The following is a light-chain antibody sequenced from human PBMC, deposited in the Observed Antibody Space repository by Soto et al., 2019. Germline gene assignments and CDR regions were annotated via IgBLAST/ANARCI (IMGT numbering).Light chain of an antibody. Sequence: LVIAQSPATLSVSPCEISALSCGTSQSIGSNVNWYQQKPGQAPSLLIYDASNRDTGIPARFSGSGSGTDFTLTISSLEPEDFAVYYCQQRSNWPRITFGQGTRLEIK. CDR2: DAS. V-gene: IGKV3-11*01. CDR1: QSIGSN. J-gene: IGKJ5*01. CDR3: QQRSNWPRIT.